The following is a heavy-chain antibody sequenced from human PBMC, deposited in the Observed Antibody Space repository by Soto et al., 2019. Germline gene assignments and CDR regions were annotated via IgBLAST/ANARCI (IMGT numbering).Heavy chain of an antibody. CDR1: GFSLSTTGVG. D-gene: IGHD2-2*01. J-gene: IGHJ4*02. V-gene: IGHV2-5*01. CDR3: AHAPLYRSSDYYFDK. Sequence: QITLKESGPALEKPTQTLTLTYTFSGFSLSTTGVGVGWIRQPPGKALEWLALIYWTDDKRYNPSLENRLTITKDSSRNQVVLTMTNMDPVDIGTYYCAHAPLYRSSDYYFDKWGQGTLVTVSS. CDR2: IYWTDDK.